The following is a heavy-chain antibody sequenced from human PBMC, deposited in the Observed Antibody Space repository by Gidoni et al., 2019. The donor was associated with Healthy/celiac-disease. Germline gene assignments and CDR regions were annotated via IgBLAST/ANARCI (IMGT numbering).Heavy chain of an antibody. D-gene: IGHD4-17*01. CDR1: GGSISSYY. Sequence: QVQLQESGPGLVKPSATLSLTCSVSGGSISSYYWSWIRQPPGKGLEWIGYIYYSGSTKYNPSLKSRVTRSVDTSKKQFSLKLSSVTAADTAVYYCARGYGDYLHYFDYWGQGTLVTVSS. CDR2: IYYSGST. V-gene: IGHV4-59*01. J-gene: IGHJ4*02. CDR3: ARGYGDYLHYFDY.